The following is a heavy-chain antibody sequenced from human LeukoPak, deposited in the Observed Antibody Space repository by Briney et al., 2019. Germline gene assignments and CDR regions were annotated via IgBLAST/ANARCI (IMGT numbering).Heavy chain of an antibody. CDR3: ARDGGLDY. CDR2: MNPNSGDT. Sequence: ASVTVSCKASGYTFTGYYMHWVRQAPGQGLEWMGWMNPNSGDTNYAQKFQGRVTMTRDTSISTAYMGLSRLRSDDTAVYYCARDGGLDYWGQGTLVTVSS. V-gene: IGHV1-2*02. J-gene: IGHJ4*02. CDR1: GYTFTGYY. D-gene: IGHD3-3*01.